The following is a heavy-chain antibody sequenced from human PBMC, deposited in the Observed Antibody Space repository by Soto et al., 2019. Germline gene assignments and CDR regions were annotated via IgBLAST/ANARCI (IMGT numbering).Heavy chain of an antibody. CDR2: IIPLFGTA. CDR1: GTTFSSYA. J-gene: IGHJ6*02. Sequence: QVQLVQSGAEVKRPGSSVKVSCKASGTTFSSYANSWVRQAPGQRLEWMGGIIPLFGTANYAQKFQGRATITADESTSTAFMQLSSLRSEDTAVYYCAREVGSGYNYDKDYYYGMDVWGQGTTVAVS. D-gene: IGHD5-18*01. CDR3: AREVGSGYNYDKDYYYGMDV. V-gene: IGHV1-69*12.